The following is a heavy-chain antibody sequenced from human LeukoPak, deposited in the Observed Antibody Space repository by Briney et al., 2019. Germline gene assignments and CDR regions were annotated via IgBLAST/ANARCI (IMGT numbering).Heavy chain of an antibody. CDR2: ISTSGNDI. J-gene: IGHJ4*02. Sequence: GGSLRLSCAASGFIFSNYEINWVRQAPGEGLERISYISTSGNDIYYADSVKGRFTISRDNSKNTLYLQMNSLRAEDRAVYYCAKESPHFDYWGQGTLVTVSS. D-gene: IGHD3-10*01. CDR1: GFIFSNYE. CDR3: AKESPHFDY. V-gene: IGHV3-48*03.